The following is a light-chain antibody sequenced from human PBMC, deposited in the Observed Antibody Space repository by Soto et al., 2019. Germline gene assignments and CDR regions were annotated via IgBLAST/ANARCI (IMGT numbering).Light chain of an antibody. J-gene: IGLJ2*01. CDR3: ATWYDGHSGQV. Sequence: QSVLTQPPSASGTPGQRVTISCSGTSSNIGKNWEYWYQHLLGTAPKHLIYRNDQRPSGVPDRLSGSKSVTSAALAISGLRTEEDSDYYCATWYDGHSGQVFGGGTKVTVL. V-gene: IGLV1-47*01. CDR2: RND. CDR1: SSNIGKNW.